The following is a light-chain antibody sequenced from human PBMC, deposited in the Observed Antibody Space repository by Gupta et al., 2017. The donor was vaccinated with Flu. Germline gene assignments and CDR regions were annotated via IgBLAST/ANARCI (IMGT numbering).Light chain of an antibody. CDR3: QQYNNWPPWT. J-gene: IGKJ1*01. CDR2: GAS. V-gene: IGKV3-15*01. CDR1: QSVRSN. Sequence: ERVTLSCRASQSVRSNVAWYEQKPRQAPRLLIYGASTRATGIPARFSGSGAGTEFTRTFSSLQSEDFEVYYCQQYNNWPPWTFGQGTKVEIK.